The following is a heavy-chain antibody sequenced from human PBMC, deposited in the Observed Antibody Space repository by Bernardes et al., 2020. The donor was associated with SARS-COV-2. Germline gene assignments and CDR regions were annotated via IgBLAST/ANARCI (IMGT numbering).Heavy chain of an antibody. CDR2: ISYDGSNK. CDR1: GFTFSSYG. D-gene: IGHD5-18*01. J-gene: IGHJ4*02. Sequence: GGSLRLSCAASGFTFSSYGMHWVRQAPGKGLEWVAVISYDGSNKYYADSVKGRFTISRDNSKNTLYLQMNSLRAEDTAVYYCAKGPGGYRGPFDYWGQGTLVTVSS. V-gene: IGHV3-30*18. CDR3: AKGPGGYRGPFDY.